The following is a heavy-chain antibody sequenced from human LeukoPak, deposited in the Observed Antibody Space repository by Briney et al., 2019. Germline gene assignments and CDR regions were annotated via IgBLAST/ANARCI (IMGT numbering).Heavy chain of an antibody. J-gene: IGHJ4*02. CDR2: ISSSSSTI. Sequence: AGGSLRLSCAASGFTFSSYEMNWVRQAPGKGLEWVSYISSSSSTIYYADSVKSRFTISRDNAKNSLYLQMNSLRAEDTAVYYCARGGRYFDWLWDFWGQGTLVTVSS. CDR3: ARGGRYFDWLWDF. CDR1: GFTFSSYE. V-gene: IGHV3-48*01. D-gene: IGHD3-9*01.